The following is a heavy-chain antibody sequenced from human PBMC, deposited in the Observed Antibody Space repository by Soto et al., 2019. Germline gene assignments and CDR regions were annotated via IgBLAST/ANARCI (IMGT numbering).Heavy chain of an antibody. CDR2: ISYDGTYK. Sequence: QVQLVESGGGVVQPGRSLTLSCATSGLTTSRYGMHWVRQAPGKGLEWVAVISYDGTYKYYGDSVKGRFTISKENFKNTLFLQMNNVRPGDTAVYYCAVALLPKSYYYYGLDVWGQGTTVTVSS. CDR1: GLTTSRYG. J-gene: IGHJ6*02. V-gene: IGHV3-30*03. D-gene: IGHD5-18*01. CDR3: AVALLPKSYYYYGLDV.